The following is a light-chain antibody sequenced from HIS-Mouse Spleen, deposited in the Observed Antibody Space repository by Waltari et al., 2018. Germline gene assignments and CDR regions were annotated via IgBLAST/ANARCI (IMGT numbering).Light chain of an antibody. CDR2: GAS. CDR1: QSVSSN. Sequence: EIVMTQSPATLSVSPGERATLSCRASQSVSSNLAWYQQKPGQAPRLRIYGASTRATGIPARFSGSGSGTEFTLTNSSLQSEDFAVYYCQQYNNWPPLTFGGGTKVEIK. J-gene: IGKJ4*01. CDR3: QQYNNWPPLT. V-gene: IGKV3-15*01.